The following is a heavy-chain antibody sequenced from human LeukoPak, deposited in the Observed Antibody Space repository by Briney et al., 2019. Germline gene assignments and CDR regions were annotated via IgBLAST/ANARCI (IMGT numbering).Heavy chain of an antibody. CDR1: GYTFTSYG. Sequence: ASVKVSCKASGYTFTSYGISWVRQAPGQGLEWMGWINTNTGNPIYAQGFTGRFVLSLDTSVSTAYLQISSLKAEDSAVYYCARRVPFDLWGQGTLVTVPS. V-gene: IGHV7-4-1*02. CDR2: INTNTGNP. CDR3: ARRVPFDL. D-gene: IGHD4/OR15-4a*01. J-gene: IGHJ4*02.